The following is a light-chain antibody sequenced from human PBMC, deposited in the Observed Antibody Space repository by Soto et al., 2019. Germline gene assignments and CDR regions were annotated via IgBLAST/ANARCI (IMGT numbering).Light chain of an antibody. J-gene: IGLJ1*01. CDR2: ENN. CDR1: SSNIGKNY. Sequence: QSVLTQPPSVSAAPGQKVTISCSGSSSNIGKNYVSWYQQLPGTAPKLLIYENNKRPSGIPDRVSGSKSGTSATLGITGLQPGDEAVYYGETWDSSLSGILGFGPGTKVPVL. CDR3: ETWDSSLSGILG. V-gene: IGLV1-51*02.